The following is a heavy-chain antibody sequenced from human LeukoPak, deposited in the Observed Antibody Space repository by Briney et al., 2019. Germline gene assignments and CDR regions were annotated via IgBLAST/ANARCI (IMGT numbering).Heavy chain of an antibody. CDR3: AKGGGEHRYDPYFDY. Sequence: SETLSLTCAVYGGSFSGHYWSWIRQPPGKGLEWIGEINHSGSTNYNPSLKSRVTISVDTSKNQFSLKLSSVTAADTAIYYCAKGGGEHRYDPYFDYWGQGALVTVSS. CDR2: INHSGST. CDR1: GGSFSGHY. J-gene: IGHJ4*02. D-gene: IGHD1-14*01. V-gene: IGHV4-34*01.